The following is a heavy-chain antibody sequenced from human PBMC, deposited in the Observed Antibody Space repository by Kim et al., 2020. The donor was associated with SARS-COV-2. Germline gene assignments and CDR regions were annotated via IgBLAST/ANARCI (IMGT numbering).Heavy chain of an antibody. V-gene: IGHV1-18*01. J-gene: IGHJ6*02. D-gene: IGHD3-3*01. CDR3: ARDHYDFWSGYYGNYYYYYGMDV. CDR1: GYTFTSYG. CDR2: ISAYNGNT. Sequence: ASVKVSCKASGYTFTSYGISWVRQAPGQGLEWMGWISAYNGNTNYAQKLQGRVTMTTDTSTSTAYMELRSLRSDDTAVYYCARDHYDFWSGYYGNYYYYYGMDVWGQGTTVTVSS.